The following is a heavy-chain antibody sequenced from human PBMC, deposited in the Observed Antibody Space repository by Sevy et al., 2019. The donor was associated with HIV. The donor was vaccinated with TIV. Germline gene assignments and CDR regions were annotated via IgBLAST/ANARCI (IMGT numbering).Heavy chain of an antibody. V-gene: IGHV3-30*18. D-gene: IGHD1-26*01. CDR1: GFSFSYYG. J-gene: IGHJ6*02. Sequence: GWSLRLSCIGSGFSFSYYGIHWVRQSPGKGLDWVALISQDGINEYYADSVKGRFTISRDNYKNSVYLEMNSLRNEDTAIYFCANAYSGSYSHSYLYALDVWGQGTTVTVSS. CDR3: ANAYSGSYSHSYLYALDV. CDR2: ISQDGINE.